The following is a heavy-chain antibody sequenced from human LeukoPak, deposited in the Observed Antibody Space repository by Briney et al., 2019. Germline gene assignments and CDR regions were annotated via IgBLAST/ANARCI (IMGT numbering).Heavy chain of an antibody. J-gene: IGHJ4*02. V-gene: IGHV3-23*01. Sequence: GGSLRLSCAASGFTFSNYAMSWVRQAPGKGLEWVSSITGSGGNTYYADSVKGRFTISRDNSKYTVLLQMISLRAEDTAVYYCAKWGDYDVLTGYYVSDYWGQGTLVTVSS. CDR1: GFTFSNYA. D-gene: IGHD3-9*01. CDR3: AKWGDYDVLTGYYVSDY. CDR2: ITGSGGNT.